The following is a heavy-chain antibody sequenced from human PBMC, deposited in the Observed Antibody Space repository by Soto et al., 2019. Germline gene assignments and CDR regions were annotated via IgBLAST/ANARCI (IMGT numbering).Heavy chain of an antibody. Sequence: AGGSLRLSCAASGFTFSSYWMSWVRQAPGRGLEWVANIKQDGSEKYYVDSVKGRFTISRDNAKNSLYLQMNSLRAEDTAVYYCARCRAIAARVWFAPWGQGTLVTVSS. CDR1: GFTFSSYW. CDR3: ARCRAIAARVWFAP. J-gene: IGHJ5*02. D-gene: IGHD6-6*01. V-gene: IGHV3-7*01. CDR2: IKQDGSEK.